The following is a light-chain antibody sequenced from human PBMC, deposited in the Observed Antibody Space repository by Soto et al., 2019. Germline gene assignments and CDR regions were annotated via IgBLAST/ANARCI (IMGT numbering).Light chain of an antibody. J-gene: IGLJ3*02. CDR2: LNSDGSH. V-gene: IGLV4-69*01. CDR1: SGHSSYA. Sequence: QAVVTQSPSASASLGASVKLTCTLSSGHSSYAIAWHQQQPEKGPRYLMKLNSDGSHSKGDGIPDRFSGSSSGAERYLTISRLQSEDEADYYCQTWGTGIPWVFRGGTKLTVL. CDR3: QTWGTGIPWV.